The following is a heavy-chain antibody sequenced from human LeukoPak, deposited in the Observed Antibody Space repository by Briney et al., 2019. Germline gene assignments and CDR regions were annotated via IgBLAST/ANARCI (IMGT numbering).Heavy chain of an antibody. J-gene: IGHJ4*02. CDR1: GGSISSYY. Sequence: SETLSLTCTVSGGSISSYYWSWIRQPPGKGLEWIWYINYSGSTNYNPSLKSRATISVDTSKNQFSLKLSSVTAADTAVYYCATQTGYYNPFDNWGQGTLVTVSS. CDR3: ATQTGYYNPFDN. D-gene: IGHD3-9*01. V-gene: IGHV4-59*01. CDR2: INYSGST.